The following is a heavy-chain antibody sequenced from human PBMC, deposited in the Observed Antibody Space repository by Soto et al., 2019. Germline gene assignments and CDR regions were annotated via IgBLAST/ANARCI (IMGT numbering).Heavy chain of an antibody. J-gene: IGHJ6*02. CDR2: ISVYNGNT. CDR1: GYSFTNYG. V-gene: IGHV1-18*01. CDR3: ARNENYYYYGMDV. Sequence: QVQLVQSGAEVKKPGASVKVSCKASGYSFTNYGISWVRQAPGQGLEWMAWISVYNGNTHYAQNLQGRVTVTTDTSTSTAYMELRSLSSDDTAMYYCARNENYYYYGMDVCGQGTTVTVSS.